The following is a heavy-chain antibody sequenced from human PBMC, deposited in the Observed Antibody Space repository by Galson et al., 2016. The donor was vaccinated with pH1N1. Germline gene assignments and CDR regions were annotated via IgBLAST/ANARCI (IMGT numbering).Heavy chain of an antibody. CDR2: INPNSGGT. J-gene: IGHJ3*02. Sequence: SCKASGYRFTGYYLHWVRQAPGQGLEWMGRINPNSGGTNYAQKLQGRVTMTRETSINTAYMDLSRLISDDTAVYYCARGVEMTTVNAFDIWGQGTMVTVSS. D-gene: IGHD5-24*01. V-gene: IGHV1-2*06. CDR1: GYRFTGYY. CDR3: ARGVEMTTVNAFDI.